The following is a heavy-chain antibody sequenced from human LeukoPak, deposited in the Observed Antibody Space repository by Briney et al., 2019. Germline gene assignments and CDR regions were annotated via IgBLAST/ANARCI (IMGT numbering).Heavy chain of an antibody. J-gene: IGHJ6*03. Sequence: SETLSLTCTVSGYSISSGYYWGWIRQPPGKGLEWIGEINRSESLNYNPYLKSRVTISVDTSKNQFSLKLSSVTAADTAVYYCARLSDEYSSSSHYYYYMDVWGKGTTVTVSS. V-gene: IGHV4-38-2*02. CDR2: INRSESL. CDR3: ARLSDEYSSSSHYYYYMDV. CDR1: GYSISSGYY. D-gene: IGHD6-6*01.